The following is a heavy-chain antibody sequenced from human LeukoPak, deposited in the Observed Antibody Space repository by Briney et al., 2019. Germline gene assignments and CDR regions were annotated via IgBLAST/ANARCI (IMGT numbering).Heavy chain of an antibody. CDR2: IYYSGTT. Sequence: SETLSLTCTVSGGSISVTNYYWGWIRQPPGKGLEWIGSIYYSGTTYYNPSLKSRVTISVDTSKNRSSLELISVTAADTAVYYCARHFWGSGNWFDPWGQGTLVTVSS. CDR3: ARHFWGSGNWFDP. J-gene: IGHJ5*02. CDR1: GGSISVTNYY. D-gene: IGHD7-27*01. V-gene: IGHV4-39*01.